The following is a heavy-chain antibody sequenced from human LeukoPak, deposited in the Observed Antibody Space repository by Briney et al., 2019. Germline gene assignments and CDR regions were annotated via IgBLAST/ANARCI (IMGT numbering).Heavy chain of an antibody. CDR1: GFTFSRFW. V-gene: IGHV3-7*01. CDR3: ARDQTPFY. D-gene: IGHD2-15*01. CDR2: IKQDGSEK. J-gene: IGHJ4*02. Sequence: GGSLRLSCAASGFTFSRFWMSWVRQAPGKGLEWVANIKQDGSEKNYMDSVKGRFTISRDNAKSSMWLQMNSLRDEDTAVYYCARDQTPFYWGQGSLVTVSS.